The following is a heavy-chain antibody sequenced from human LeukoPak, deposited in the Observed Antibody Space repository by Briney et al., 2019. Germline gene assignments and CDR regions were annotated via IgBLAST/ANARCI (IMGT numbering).Heavy chain of an antibody. Sequence: SETLSLTCAVYGGSFSGYYWSWIRQPPGKGLEWIGEINHSGSTNYNPSLKSRVTISVDTSKNQFSLKLSSVTAADTAVYYCACPLNWYYMDVWGKGTTVTVSS. D-gene: IGHD1-20*01. CDR2: INHSGST. CDR1: GGSFSGYY. J-gene: IGHJ6*03. V-gene: IGHV4-34*01. CDR3: ACPLNWYYMDV.